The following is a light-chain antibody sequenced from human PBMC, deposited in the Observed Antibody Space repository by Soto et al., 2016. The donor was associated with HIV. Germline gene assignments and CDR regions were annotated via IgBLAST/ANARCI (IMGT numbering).Light chain of an antibody. V-gene: IGKV1-16*01. Sequence: DIQMTQSPFSMSASVGDRITITCRASQDIANYLAWFQQRPGKAPQSLIFASSKLYSGVPSRFSGGGSGTYFTLTISSLQPEDFATYYCQLYKTYPLTFGGGPRWRS. J-gene: IGKJ4*01. CDR3: QLYKTYPLT. CDR1: QDIANY. CDR2: ASS.